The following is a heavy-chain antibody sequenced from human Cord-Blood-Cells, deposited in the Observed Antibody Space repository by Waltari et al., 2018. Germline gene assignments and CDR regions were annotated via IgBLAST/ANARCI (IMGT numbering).Heavy chain of an antibody. CDR3: ARGSGDSSGYYYYYYYMDV. J-gene: IGHJ6*03. CDR1: GYSISSGYY. Sequence: QVQLQESGPGLVKPSETLSLTCAVSGYSISSGYYWGWIRQPPGKGLEWIGSITHSGSTYYNPSLKGRVTISVDTSKNQFSRKRSSVTAADTAVYYCARGSGDSSGYYYYYYYMDVWGKGTTVTVSS. CDR2: ITHSGST. D-gene: IGHD3-22*01. V-gene: IGHV4-38-2*01.